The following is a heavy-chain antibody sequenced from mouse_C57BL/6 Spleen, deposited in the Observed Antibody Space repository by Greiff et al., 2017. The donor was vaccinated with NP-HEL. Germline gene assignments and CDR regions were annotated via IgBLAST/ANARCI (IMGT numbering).Heavy chain of an antibody. J-gene: IGHJ4*01. CDR3: ARGITTVRDAMDY. CDR1: GYTFTSYW. V-gene: IGHV1-64*01. D-gene: IGHD1-1*01. CDR2: IHPNSGST. Sequence: QVQLKQPGTELVKPGASVKLSCKASGYTFTSYWMHWVKQRPGQGLEWIGMIHPNSGSTNYNEKFKSKATLTVDKSSSTAYMQLSSLTSEDSAVYYCARGITTVRDAMDYWGQGTSVTVSS.